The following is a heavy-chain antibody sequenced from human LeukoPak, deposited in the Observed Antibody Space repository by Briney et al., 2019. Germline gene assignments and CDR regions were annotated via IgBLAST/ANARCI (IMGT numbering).Heavy chain of an antibody. CDR1: GGSISSFY. CDR3: ARDNWNYGRSSRRWFDP. Sequence: PSETLSLTCTVSGGSISSFYWSWIRQPAGKGLEWIGRIYTSGSTKYNPSLKSRVTISVDTSKNQFSLKLSSVTAADTAVYYCARDNWNYGRSSRRWFDPWGQGTLVTVSS. D-gene: IGHD1-7*01. CDR2: IYTSGST. V-gene: IGHV4-4*07. J-gene: IGHJ5*02.